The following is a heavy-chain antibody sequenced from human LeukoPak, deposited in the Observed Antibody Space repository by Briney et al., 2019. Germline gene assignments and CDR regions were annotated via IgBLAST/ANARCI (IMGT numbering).Heavy chain of an antibody. CDR3: ARGCSSTSCPSRGAFDI. D-gene: IGHD2-2*01. CDR1: GGSISSYY. CDR2: IYTSGST. V-gene: IGHV4-4*07. Sequence: SETLSLTCTVSGGSISSYYWSWIRQPAGKGLEWIGRIYTSGSTNYNPSLKSRVTMSVDTSKNQFSLKLSSVTAADTAVYYCARGCSSTSCPSRGAFDIWGQGTMVTVSS. J-gene: IGHJ3*02.